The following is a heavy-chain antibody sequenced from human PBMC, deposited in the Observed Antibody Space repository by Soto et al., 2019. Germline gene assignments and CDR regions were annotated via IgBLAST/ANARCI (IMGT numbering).Heavy chain of an antibody. CDR2: IYWDDDK. CDR3: AHRPNGGWLDY. J-gene: IGHJ4*02. Sequence: QITLKESGPTLVKPTQTLTLTCTFSGFSLSTSGVSVGWIRQPPGKALEWLALIYWDDDKRYSPSLKSRLTXTXXTSKNQVVLTMTNMDPVDTATYYCAHRPNGGWLDYWGQGTLVTVSS. D-gene: IGHD6-19*01. CDR1: GFSLSTSGVS. V-gene: IGHV2-5*02.